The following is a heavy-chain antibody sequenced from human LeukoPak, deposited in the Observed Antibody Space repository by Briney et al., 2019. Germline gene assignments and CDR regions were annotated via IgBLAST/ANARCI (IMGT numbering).Heavy chain of an antibody. D-gene: IGHD3-22*01. CDR3: ASTDSSGYRVDY. V-gene: IGHV4-39*01. CDR2: IYYSGST. CDR1: GGSISISSYY. Sequence: PSETLSLTCTVSGGSISISSYYWGWIRQPPGKGLEWIGSIYYSGSTYYNSSLKSRVTISVDTSRNQFSLKLSSVTAADTAVYYCASTDSSGYRVDYWGQGTLVTVSS. J-gene: IGHJ4*02.